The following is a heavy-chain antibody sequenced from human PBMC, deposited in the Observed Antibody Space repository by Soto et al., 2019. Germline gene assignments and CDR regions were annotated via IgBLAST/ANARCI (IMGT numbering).Heavy chain of an antibody. D-gene: IGHD1-1*01. J-gene: IGHJ4*02. CDR1: GFTFNTYW. CDR2: IKQDGSEN. V-gene: IGHV3-7*01. CDR3: ARDRATSDTTPFTY. Sequence: GGSLRLSCAASGFTFNTYWMSWVRQAPGKGLEWVANIKQDGSENYYLDSVRGRFTISRDNAENSLYLQMDSLRAEDTAVYYCARDRATSDTTPFTYWGQGTLVTSPQ.